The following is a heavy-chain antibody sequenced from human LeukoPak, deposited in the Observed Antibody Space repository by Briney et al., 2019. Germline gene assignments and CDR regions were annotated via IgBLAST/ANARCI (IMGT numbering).Heavy chain of an antibody. V-gene: IGHV1-2*02. CDR3: ARGGSRNYDFWSGYYSRNWFDP. Sequence: ASVKVSCKASGYTFTGYYMHWVRRAPGQGLEWMGWIYPNSGGTNYAQKFQGRVTMTRDTSISTAYMELSRLRSDDTAVYYCARGGSRNYDFWSGYYSRNWFDPWGQGTLVTVSS. CDR1: GYTFTGYY. D-gene: IGHD3-3*01. CDR2: IYPNSGGT. J-gene: IGHJ5*02.